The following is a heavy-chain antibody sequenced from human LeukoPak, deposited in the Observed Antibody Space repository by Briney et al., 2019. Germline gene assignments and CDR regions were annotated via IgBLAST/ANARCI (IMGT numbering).Heavy chain of an antibody. D-gene: IGHD3-22*01. J-gene: IGHJ4*02. CDR1: GGSISSSSYY. CDR3: ARDHLSYYDSSGYWSG. Sequence: SETLSLTCTVSGGSISSSSYYWGWIRQPPGKGLEWIGSIYYSGSTYYNPSLKSRVTISVDTSKNQFSLKLSSVTAADTAVYYCARDHLSYYDSSGYWSGWGQGTLVTVSS. V-gene: IGHV4-39*07. CDR2: IYYSGST.